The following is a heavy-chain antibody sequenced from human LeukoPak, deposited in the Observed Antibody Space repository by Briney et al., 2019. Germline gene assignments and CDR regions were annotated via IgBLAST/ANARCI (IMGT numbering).Heavy chain of an antibody. CDR2: ISSGGTYE. D-gene: IGHD3-10*01. J-gene: IGHJ4*02. CDR1: GFTFSNYA. CDR3: ARDSTYYYDSGSSGPHYFDN. V-gene: IGHV3-30*01. Sequence: GGSLRLSCAASGFTFSNYAMHWVRQAPGKGLEWESLISSGGTYEYYADSVKGRFTISRDNSKNTLYLQLNSLRAEDTAVYYCARDSTYYYDSGSSGPHYFDNWGQGTLVTVSS.